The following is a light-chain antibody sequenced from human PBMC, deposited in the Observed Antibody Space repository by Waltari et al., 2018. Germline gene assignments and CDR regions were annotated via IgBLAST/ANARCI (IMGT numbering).Light chain of an antibody. V-gene: IGLV2-8*01. CDR2: AVA. CDR3: SSYGGSNNLL. J-gene: IGLJ2*01. CDR1: TSDVGTSAL. Sequence: QSGLTQPPSASGSPGHSVTISCPATTSDVGTSALSSWYQLHPGKAPKLLIYAVAKRPSGVSVRFSGSKSGNTASLTVSGLQAEDEADYFCSSYGGSNNLLFGGGTKLTV.